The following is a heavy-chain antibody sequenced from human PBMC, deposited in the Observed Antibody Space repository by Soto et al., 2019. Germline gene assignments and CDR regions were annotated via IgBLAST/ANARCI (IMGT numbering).Heavy chain of an antibody. Sequence: EVQLVESGGGLIQPGGSLRLSSAASGFTVSSNYMSWVRQAPGKGLEWVSVIYSGGSTYYADSVKGRFTISRDNSKNTLYLQMNSLRAEDTAVYYCARDRVESGYPEYFQNWGQGTLVTVSS. CDR2: IYSGGST. J-gene: IGHJ1*01. CDR3: ARDRVESGYPEYFQN. CDR1: GFTVSSNY. D-gene: IGHD3-22*01. V-gene: IGHV3-53*01.